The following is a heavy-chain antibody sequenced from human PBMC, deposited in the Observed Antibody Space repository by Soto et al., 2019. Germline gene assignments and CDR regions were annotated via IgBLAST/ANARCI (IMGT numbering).Heavy chain of an antibody. CDR1: GFTLSSHA. Sequence: QVQVVESGGGVVQPGRSLRLSCAVSGFTLSSHAMHWVRQAPGKGLEWVALILSDGSNKYYADSVKGRFTTSRDNSKNTMYLQMNSLSVEDTAVYYCARDDEGGSDCDLGYWGQGALLTVSS. D-gene: IGHD1-26*01. CDR2: ILSDGSNK. V-gene: IGHV3-30-3*01. CDR3: ARDDEGGSDCDLGY. J-gene: IGHJ4*02.